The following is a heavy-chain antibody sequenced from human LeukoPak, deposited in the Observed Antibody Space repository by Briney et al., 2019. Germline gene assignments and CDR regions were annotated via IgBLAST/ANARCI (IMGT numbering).Heavy chain of an antibody. V-gene: IGHV1-69*06. Sequence: GSSVKVSCKASGGTFSSYAISWVRQAPGQGLEWMGGIIPIFGTANYAQKFQGRVTITADKSTSTAYMELSSLRSEDTAVYYCARDPLDSSGYWNMEGTFDYWGQGTLVTVSS. J-gene: IGHJ4*02. CDR3: ARDPLDSSGYWNMEGTFDY. D-gene: IGHD3-22*01. CDR1: GGTFSSYA. CDR2: IIPIFGTA.